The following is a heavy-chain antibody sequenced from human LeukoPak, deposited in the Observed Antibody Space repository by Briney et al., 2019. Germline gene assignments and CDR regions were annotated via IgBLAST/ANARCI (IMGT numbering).Heavy chain of an antibody. CDR2: IYYSGST. V-gene: IGHV4-59*08. J-gene: IGHJ4*02. CDR3: AAYYYDSSWIDY. CDR1: GGSISSYY. D-gene: IGHD3-22*01. Sequence: SETLSLTCTVSGGSISSYYWSWIRQPPGKGLEWIGYIYYSGSTNYNPSLKSRVTISVDTSKNQFSLKLSSVTAADTAVYYCAAYYYDSSWIDYWGQGTLVTVSS.